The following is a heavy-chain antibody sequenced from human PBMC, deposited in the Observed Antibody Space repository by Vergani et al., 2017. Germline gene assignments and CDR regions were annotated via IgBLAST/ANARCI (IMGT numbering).Heavy chain of an antibody. V-gene: IGHV3-33*01. CDR1: GFTFSSYG. D-gene: IGHD3-3*01. Sequence: VQLLESGGGVVQPGRSLRLSCAASGFTFSSYGMHWVRQAPGKGLEWVAVIWYDGSKKYYADSVKGRFTISRDNSKNTLYLQMNSLRAEDTAVYYCARHQRGATYYDFWSGYPWYYGMDVWGQGTTVTVSS. CDR3: ARHQRGATYYDFWSGYPWYYGMDV. J-gene: IGHJ6*02. CDR2: IWYDGSKK.